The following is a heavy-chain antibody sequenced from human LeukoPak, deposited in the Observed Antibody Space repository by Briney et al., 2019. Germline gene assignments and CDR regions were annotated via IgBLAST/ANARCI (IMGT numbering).Heavy chain of an antibody. CDR1: GFTFSSYA. CDR2: ISYDGSNI. D-gene: IGHD6-13*01. J-gene: IGHJ5*02. V-gene: IGHV3-30-3*01. Sequence: GGSLRLSCAASGFTFSSYAMHWVRQAPGKGLEWVAVISYDGSNIYNADFVKVRFTISRDNSKNTLHLQMNSLRAEDTAVYYCARSHSSWYGPRFDPWGQGTLVTVSS. CDR3: ARSHSSWYGPRFDP.